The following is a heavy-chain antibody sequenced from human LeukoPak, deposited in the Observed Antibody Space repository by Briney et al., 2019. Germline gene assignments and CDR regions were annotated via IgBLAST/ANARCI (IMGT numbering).Heavy chain of an antibody. Sequence: SETLSLTCTVSGYSISSGYYWGWIRQPPGKGLEWIGSIYHSGSTYYNPSLKSRVTISVDTSKNQFSLKLSSVTAADTAVYYCARYLAYCGGDCYSNAFDIWGQGTMVTVSS. V-gene: IGHV4-38-2*02. CDR1: GYSISSGYY. CDR2: IYHSGST. J-gene: IGHJ3*02. D-gene: IGHD2-21*02. CDR3: ARYLAYCGGDCYSNAFDI.